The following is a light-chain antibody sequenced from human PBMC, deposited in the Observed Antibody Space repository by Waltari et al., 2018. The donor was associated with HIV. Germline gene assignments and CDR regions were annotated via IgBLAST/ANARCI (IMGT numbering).Light chain of an antibody. CDR1: NIGSKS. CDR3: QVWDVSSDHWV. CDR2: DDN. J-gene: IGLJ3*02. Sequence: SYVLTQTPSVSVAPGQTARITCGGNNIGSKSVHWYQQKPGQAPVLVVYDDNDRPSGIPERFSGSNSGNTATLTISRVEAGDEADYYCQVWDVSSDHWVFGGGTKLTVL. V-gene: IGLV3-21*02.